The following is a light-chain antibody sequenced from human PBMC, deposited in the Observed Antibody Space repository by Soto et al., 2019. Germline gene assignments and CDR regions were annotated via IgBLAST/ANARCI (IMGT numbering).Light chain of an antibody. V-gene: IGKV1-5*01. J-gene: IGKJ1*01. CDR1: QNSRSR. CDR2: DAS. Sequence: DFQLTRSPPTLSASLGDRVTITGRASQNSRSRWAWFPQKPGKAPKLLIYDASSLESGVPQRFSGSGSGTEFTLTISSLQTDDFSTYYCQQYHSYWTFGQGTKVDIK. CDR3: QQYHSYWT.